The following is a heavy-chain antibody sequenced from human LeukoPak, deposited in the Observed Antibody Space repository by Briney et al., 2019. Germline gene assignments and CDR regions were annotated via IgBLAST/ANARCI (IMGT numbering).Heavy chain of an antibody. D-gene: IGHD3/OR15-3a*01. V-gene: IGHV3-7*01. CDR1: GFTFSSYA. J-gene: IGHJ4*02. CDR2: IKQDGSEK. CDR3: AREGPGLISHRPFDY. Sequence: GGSLRLSCAASGFTFSSYAMSWVRQAPGKGLEWVANIKQDGSEKYYVDSVKGRFTISRDNAKNSLYLQMNSLRAEDTAVYYCAREGPGLISHRPFDYWGQGTLVTVSS.